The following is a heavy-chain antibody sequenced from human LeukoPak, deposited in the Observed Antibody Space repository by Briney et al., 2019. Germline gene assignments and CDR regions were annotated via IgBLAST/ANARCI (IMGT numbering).Heavy chain of an antibody. Sequence: GGSLRLSCAASGFTFSSYSMNWVRQAPGKGLEWVSYISSSSSTIYYADSVKGRFTISRDNAKNSLYLQMNSLRAEDTAVYYCVGSSSGWYWFDPWGQGTLVTVST. V-gene: IGHV3-48*01. CDR2: ISSSSSTI. CDR1: GFTFSSYS. J-gene: IGHJ5*02. CDR3: VGSSSGWYWFDP. D-gene: IGHD6-19*01.